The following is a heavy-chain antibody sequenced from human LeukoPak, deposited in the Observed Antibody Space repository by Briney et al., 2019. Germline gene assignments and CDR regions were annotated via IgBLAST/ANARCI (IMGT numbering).Heavy chain of an antibody. CDR2: TGGSDDNT. V-gene: IGHV3-23*01. J-gene: IGHJ4*02. CDR1: GFSFNGYA. Sequence: GGSLRLSCEGSGFSFNGYAMSWVRQAPGKGLEWVAVTGGSDDNTHYADSVKGRFSISRDTSENRLFLQMNSLRPDDSALYYCTKDLMTGFSSCWYLAYWGQGTLVTVSS. CDR3: TKDLMTGFSSCWYLAY. D-gene: IGHD6-19*01.